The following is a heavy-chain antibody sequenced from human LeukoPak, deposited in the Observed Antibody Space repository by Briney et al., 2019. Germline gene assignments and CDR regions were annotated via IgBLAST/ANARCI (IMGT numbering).Heavy chain of an antibody. V-gene: IGHV3-30*03. Sequence: GRSLRLSCAASGFTFDDYGMHWVRQAPGKGLEWVAVISYDGSNKYYADSVKGRFTISRDNSKNTLYLQMNSLRAEDTAVYYCAREGATVTTLDYWGQGTLVTVSS. CDR2: ISYDGSNK. D-gene: IGHD4-17*01. J-gene: IGHJ4*02. CDR1: GFTFDDYG. CDR3: AREGATVTTLDY.